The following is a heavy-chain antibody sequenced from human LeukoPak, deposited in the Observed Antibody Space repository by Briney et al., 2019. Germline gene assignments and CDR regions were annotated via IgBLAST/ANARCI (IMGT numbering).Heavy chain of an antibody. D-gene: IGHD3-22*01. Sequence: GGSLRLSCAASGFTFSSYAMSWVRQAPGKGLEWVSAISGSGGSTYYADSVKGRFTISRDNSKNTLYLQMNSLRAEDTAVYYCAKEVYYYDSSGYYPPTFWGQGTLVTVSS. CDR2: ISGSGGST. CDR3: AKEVYYYDSSGYYPPTF. CDR1: GFTFSSYA. V-gene: IGHV3-23*01. J-gene: IGHJ4*02.